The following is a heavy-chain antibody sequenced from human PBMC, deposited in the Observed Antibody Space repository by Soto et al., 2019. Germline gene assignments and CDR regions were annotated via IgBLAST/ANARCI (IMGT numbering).Heavy chain of an antibody. CDR2: IIPIFGTA. Sequence: QVQLVQSGAEVKKPGSSVKVSCKASGGTFSSYAISWVRQAPGQGLEWMGGIIPIFGTANYAQKFQGRVTITADESTSTAYMELSSRRSEDTAVYYCASHPPLTAAAGPNAFDIWGQGTMVTVSS. J-gene: IGHJ3*02. CDR1: GGTFSSYA. D-gene: IGHD6-13*01. CDR3: ASHPPLTAAAGPNAFDI. V-gene: IGHV1-69*12.